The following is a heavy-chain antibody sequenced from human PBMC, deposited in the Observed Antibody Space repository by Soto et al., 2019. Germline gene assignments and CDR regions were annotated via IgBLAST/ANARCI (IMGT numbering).Heavy chain of an antibody. CDR1: GGSFSGYY. D-gene: IGHD3-3*01. CDR2: INHSGST. V-gene: IGHV4-34*01. Sequence: SETLSLTCAVYGGSFSGYYWSWIRQPPGKGLEWIGEINHSGSTNYNPSLKSRVTISVDTSKNQFSLKLSSVTAADTAVYYCARLSKYYDFWSGYYRESKSLDYWGQGTLVTVSS. J-gene: IGHJ4*02. CDR3: ARLSKYYDFWSGYYRESKSLDY.